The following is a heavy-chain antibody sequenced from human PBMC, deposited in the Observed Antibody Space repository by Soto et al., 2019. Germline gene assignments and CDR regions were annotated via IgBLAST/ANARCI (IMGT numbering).Heavy chain of an antibody. CDR1: GFTFSDYY. Sequence: GGSLRLSCAVSGFTFSDYYMTWIRQAPGKGLEWVSYISSSTSHTNYADSVKGRFTISRDNAKNSLFLQMNSLRAEDTAVYYCARGRGAAADYFDFWAQGTLVTVSS. CDR3: ARGRGAAADYFDF. CDR2: ISSSTSHT. D-gene: IGHD6-13*01. J-gene: IGHJ4*02. V-gene: IGHV3-11*05.